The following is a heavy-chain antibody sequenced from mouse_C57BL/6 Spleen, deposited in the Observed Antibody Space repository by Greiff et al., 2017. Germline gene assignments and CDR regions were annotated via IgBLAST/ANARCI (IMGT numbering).Heavy chain of an antibody. CDR3: ARAYGYDDWFAY. Sequence: QVHVKQSGAELARPGASVKMSCKASGYTFTSYTMHWVKQRPGQGLEWIGYINPSSGYTKYNQKFKDKATLTADKSSSTAYMQLSSLTSEDSAVYYCARAYGYDDWFAYWGQGTLVTVSA. J-gene: IGHJ3*01. CDR2: INPSSGYT. V-gene: IGHV1-4*01. D-gene: IGHD2-2*01. CDR1: GYTFTSYT.